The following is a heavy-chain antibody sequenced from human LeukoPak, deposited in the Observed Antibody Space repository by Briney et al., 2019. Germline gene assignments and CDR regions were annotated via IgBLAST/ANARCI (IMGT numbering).Heavy chain of an antibody. J-gene: IGHJ5*02. CDR3: ARDSGTIPSGGSDNWFDP. D-gene: IGHD2-15*01. CDR2: IYHSGST. CDR1: GYSISSGYY. Sequence: SEPLSLTCAVSGYSISSGYYWGWVRQPPGKGLEWGGSIYHSGSTYYNPSLKSRVTISVDTSKTQFSLKLSSVTAADTAVYYCARDSGTIPSGGSDNWFDPWGQGTLVTVSS. V-gene: IGHV4-38-2*02.